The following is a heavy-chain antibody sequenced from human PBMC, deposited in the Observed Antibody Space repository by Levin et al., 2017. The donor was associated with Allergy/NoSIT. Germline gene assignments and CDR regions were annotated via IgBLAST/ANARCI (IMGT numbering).Heavy chain of an antibody. V-gene: IGHV1-8*01. Sequence: ASVKVSCKASGYTFTNYDINWVRQATGQGLEWMGWMNPNSGNTGYAQKFQGRVTMTRNTSISTAYMELSSLRSDDTAVYYCARGNSSWLDEWGQGTLVTVSS. CDR1: GYTFTNYD. J-gene: IGHJ5*02. D-gene: IGHD6-13*01. CDR2: MNPNSGNT. CDR3: ARGNSSWLDE.